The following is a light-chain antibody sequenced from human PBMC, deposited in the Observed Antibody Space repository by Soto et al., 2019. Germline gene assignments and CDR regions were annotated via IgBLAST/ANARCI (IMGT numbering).Light chain of an antibody. Sequence: DIVMTQSPDSLPVSLGERATMNCKSSQSVLHSGNNKNYLAWYQQKPGQPPKLLIYWASTRESGVHDRFSSSGSGTDFTLTISSLQAEDVAVYYCQQYYSTPPTFGQGTKVAIK. J-gene: IGKJ1*01. CDR2: WAS. V-gene: IGKV4-1*01. CDR1: QSVLHSGNNKNY. CDR3: QQYYSTPPT.